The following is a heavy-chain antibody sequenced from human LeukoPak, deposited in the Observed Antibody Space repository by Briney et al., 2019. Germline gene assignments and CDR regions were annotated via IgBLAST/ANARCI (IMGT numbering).Heavy chain of an antibody. J-gene: IGHJ4*02. D-gene: IGHD6-19*01. CDR3: AREASIAVAPDY. CDR2: IRYDGSNK. Sequence: GGSLRLSCAASGFTFSSYGMHWVRQAPGKGLEWVAFIRYDGSNKYYADSVKGRFTISRDNSKNTLYLQMNSLRAEDTAVYYCAREASIAVAPDYWGQGTLVTVSS. V-gene: IGHV3-30*02. CDR1: GFTFSSYG.